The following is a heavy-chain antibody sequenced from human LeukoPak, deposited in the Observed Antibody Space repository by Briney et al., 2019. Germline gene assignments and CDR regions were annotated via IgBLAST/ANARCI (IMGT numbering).Heavy chain of an antibody. CDR1: GFTFSSYA. CDR2: ISGSGGST. J-gene: IGHJ3*02. CDR3: AKDNELDTTYQNTIDAFDI. Sequence: PGGSLRLSCAASGFTFSSYAMSWVRQAPGKGLEWVSAISGSGGSTYYADSVKGRFTISRDNSKNTLYLQMNSLRAEDTAVYYCAKDNELDTTYQNTIDAFDIWGQGTMVTVSS. D-gene: IGHD3-10*01. V-gene: IGHV3-23*01.